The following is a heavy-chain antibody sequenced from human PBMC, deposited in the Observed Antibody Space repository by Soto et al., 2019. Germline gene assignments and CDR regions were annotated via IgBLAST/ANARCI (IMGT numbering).Heavy chain of an antibody. CDR2: ISDSGGST. V-gene: IGHV3-23*01. CDR1: GFTFSSNA. Sequence: GGSLRLSCEASGFTFSSNAMTWVRQAPGKGLEWGSAISDSGGSTYYADSVAGRFTISRDNSRHTLYLQMNSLRAEDTAIYYCAKALGRDFSGFDSWGQGTQVTVS. J-gene: IGHJ4*02. CDR3: AKALGRDFSGFDS. D-gene: IGHD3-10*01.